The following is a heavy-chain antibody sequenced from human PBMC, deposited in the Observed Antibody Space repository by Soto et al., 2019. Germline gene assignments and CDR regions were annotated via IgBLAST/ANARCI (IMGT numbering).Heavy chain of an antibody. CDR1: GFTVSSNY. Sequence: PGGSLRLSCAASGFTVSSNYMSWVRQAPGKGLEWVSVIYSGGSTYYADSVKGRSTISRHNSKNTLYLQMNSLRAEDTAVYYCARVFSPYEDGGYYYYYMDVWGKGTTVTVSS. D-gene: IGHD5-12*01. J-gene: IGHJ6*03. CDR3: ARVFSPYEDGGYYYYYMDV. V-gene: IGHV3-53*04. CDR2: IYSGGST.